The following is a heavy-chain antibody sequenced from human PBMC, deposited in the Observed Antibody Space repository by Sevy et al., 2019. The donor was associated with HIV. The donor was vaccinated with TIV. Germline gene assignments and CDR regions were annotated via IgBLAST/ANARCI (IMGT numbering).Heavy chain of an antibody. CDR3: ARSRPSEYYYDSSGYYNWFDP. Sequence: SETLSLTCTVSGGSISSYYWSWIRQPPGKGLEWIGYIYYSGSTNYNPSLKSRVTISVDTSKNQFSLKLSSVTAADTAVYYCARSRPSEYYYDSSGYYNWFDPWGPGTLVTVSS. CDR2: IYYSGST. CDR1: GGSISSYY. V-gene: IGHV4-59*13. J-gene: IGHJ5*02. D-gene: IGHD3-22*01.